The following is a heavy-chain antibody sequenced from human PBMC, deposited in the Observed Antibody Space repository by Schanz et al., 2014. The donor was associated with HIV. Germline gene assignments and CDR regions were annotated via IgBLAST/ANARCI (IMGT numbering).Heavy chain of an antibody. Sequence: QVQLVESGGGVVQPGRSLRLSCVASAFNFDSYGMHWVRQAPGKGLEWVAVISYDGTKKHYADSVKGQFTISRDNSKNSLYLVIKSLRAEDAAVYYCAKDRNYYESKYRGKGNYYYYYGMDVWGQGTTVTVSS. J-gene: IGHJ6*02. CDR1: AFNFDSYG. CDR3: AKDRNYYESKYRGKGNYYYYYGMDV. D-gene: IGHD3-22*01. V-gene: IGHV3-30*18. CDR2: ISYDGTKK.